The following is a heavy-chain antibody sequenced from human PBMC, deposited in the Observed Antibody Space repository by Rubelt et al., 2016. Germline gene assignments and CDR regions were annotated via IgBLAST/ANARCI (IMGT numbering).Heavy chain of an antibody. CDR1: GFTFSSYA. CDR3: ASRVQWLLDY. J-gene: IGHJ4*02. CDR2: ISYDGSNK. V-gene: IGHV3-30*04. Sequence: QVQLVESGGGVVQPGRSLRLSCAASGFTFSSYAMHWVRQAPGKGLEWVAVISYDGSNKYYADSVKGRFTISRDNSKNTLYLQMNSLRAEDTAVYYCASRVQWLLDYWGQGTLVTVSS. D-gene: IGHD3-22*01.